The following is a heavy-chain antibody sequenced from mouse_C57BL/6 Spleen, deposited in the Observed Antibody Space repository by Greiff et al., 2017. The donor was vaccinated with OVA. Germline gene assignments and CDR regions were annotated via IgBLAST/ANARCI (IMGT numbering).Heavy chain of an antibody. Sequence: EVQLQQSGPELVKPGASVKISCKASGYTFTDYYMNWVKQSHGKSLEWIGDINPNNGGTSYNQKFKGKATLTVDKSSSTAYMELRSLTSEDSAVYYCARRGNDGYYWYFDVWGTGTTVTVSS. J-gene: IGHJ1*03. CDR1: GYTFTDYY. D-gene: IGHD2-3*01. CDR3: ARRGNDGYYWYFDV. V-gene: IGHV1-26*01. CDR2: INPNNGGT.